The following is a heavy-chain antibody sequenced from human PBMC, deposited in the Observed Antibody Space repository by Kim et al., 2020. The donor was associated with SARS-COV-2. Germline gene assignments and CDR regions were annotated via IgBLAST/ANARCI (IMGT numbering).Heavy chain of an antibody. V-gene: IGHV3-30*18. J-gene: IGHJ3*02. CDR3: AKEPPPTTHIVVVIDAFDI. CDR1: GFTFSSYG. Sequence: GGSLRLSCAASGFTFSSYGMHWVRQAPGKGLEWVAVISYDGSNKYYADSVKGRFTISRDNSKNTLYLQMNSLRAEDTAVYYCAKEPPPTTHIVVVIDAFDIWGQGTMVTVSS. D-gene: IGHD2-21*01. CDR2: ISYDGSNK.